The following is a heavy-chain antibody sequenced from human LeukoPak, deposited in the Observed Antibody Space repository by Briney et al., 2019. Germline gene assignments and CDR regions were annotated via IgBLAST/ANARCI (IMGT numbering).Heavy chain of an antibody. V-gene: IGHV4-59*12. Sequence: SETLSLTCTVSGGSISSYYWSWIRQPPGKGLEWIGYIYYSGSTYYNPSLKSRVTISVDTSKNQFSLKLSSVTAADTAVYYCARGIVVVPAAPLNWFDPWGQGTLVTVSS. J-gene: IGHJ5*02. D-gene: IGHD2-2*01. CDR2: IYYSGST. CDR1: GGSISSYY. CDR3: ARGIVVVPAAPLNWFDP.